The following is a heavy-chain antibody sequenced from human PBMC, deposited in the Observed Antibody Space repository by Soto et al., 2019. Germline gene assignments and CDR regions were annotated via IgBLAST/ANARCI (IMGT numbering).Heavy chain of an antibody. CDR1: GFTFSSYA. CDR3: ARKSITMVRGGLWFDP. Sequence: GGSLRLSCAASGFTFSSYAMSWVRQAPGKGLEWVSAISGSGGSTYYADSVKGRFTISRDNSKNTLYLQMNSLRAEDTAVYYCARKSITMVRGGLWFDPWGQGTLVTVS. D-gene: IGHD3-10*01. J-gene: IGHJ5*02. CDR2: ISGSGGST. V-gene: IGHV3-23*01.